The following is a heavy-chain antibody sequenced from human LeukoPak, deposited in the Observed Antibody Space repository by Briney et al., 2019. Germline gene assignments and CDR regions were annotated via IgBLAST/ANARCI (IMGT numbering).Heavy chain of an antibody. Sequence: SGGSLTLSCAASGFTFNKYWLTWVRQAPGKGLEWVANINQGDSQIYYLESVEGRFTITRDNAKNSLHLQMNSLRAEDTAVYYCARGYDYSGTYYLSFFDYWGQGTLVTVSS. CDR2: INQGDSQI. J-gene: IGHJ4*02. CDR1: GFTFNKYW. CDR3: ARGYDYSGTYYLSFFDY. D-gene: IGHD3-10*01. V-gene: IGHV3-7*01.